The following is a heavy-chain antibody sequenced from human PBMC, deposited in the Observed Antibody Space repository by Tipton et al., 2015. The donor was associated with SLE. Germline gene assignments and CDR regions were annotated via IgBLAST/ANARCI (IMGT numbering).Heavy chain of an antibody. V-gene: IGHV3-21*01. Sequence: SLRLSCAASGFTFSNAWMSWVRQAPGKGLEWVSSISSSSSYIYYADSVKGRFTISRDNAKNSLYLQMNSLRAEDTAVYYCARETMAAAGRGDYWGQGTLVTVSS. CDR3: ARETMAAAGRGDY. D-gene: IGHD6-13*01. CDR1: GFTFSNAW. J-gene: IGHJ4*02. CDR2: ISSSSSYI.